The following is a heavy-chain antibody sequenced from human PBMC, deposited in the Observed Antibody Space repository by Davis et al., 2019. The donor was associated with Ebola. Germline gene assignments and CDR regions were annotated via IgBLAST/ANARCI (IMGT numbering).Heavy chain of an antibody. CDR2: ISYDGSNK. V-gene: IGHV3-30*03. CDR3: ARGRKGYYYYGMDV. Sequence: GESLKISCAASGFTFSSYGMHWVRQAPGKGLEWVAVISYDGSNKYYADSVKGRFTISRDNSKNTLYLQMNSLRAEDTAVYYCARGRKGYYYYGMDVWGQGTTVTVSS. J-gene: IGHJ6*02. CDR1: GFTFSSYG.